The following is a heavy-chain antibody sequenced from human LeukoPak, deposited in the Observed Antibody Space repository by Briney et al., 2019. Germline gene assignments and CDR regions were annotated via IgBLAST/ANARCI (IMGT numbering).Heavy chain of an antibody. V-gene: IGHV3-66*01. J-gene: IGHJ4*02. CDR3: ARGPSGYHNP. Sequence: GGPLRLSCAASEFSVGSNYMTWVRQAPGKGLEWVSLIYSGGSTYYADSVKGRFTISRDNSKNTLYLQMNSLRAEDTAVYYCARGPSGYHNPGGQGTLVTVSS. CDR2: IYSGGST. CDR1: EFSVGSNY. D-gene: IGHD5-12*01.